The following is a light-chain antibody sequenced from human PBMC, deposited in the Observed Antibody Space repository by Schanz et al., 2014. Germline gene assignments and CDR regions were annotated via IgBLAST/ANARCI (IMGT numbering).Light chain of an antibody. CDR2: GAS. CDR3: QHYGDSVWT. Sequence: EVVLTQSPGTLSLSPGERATLSCRASQSVSNTYLAWYQQKPGQAPRLLIYGASSRASGIPDRFSGSGSGTDFTLTISRLEPEDFAVYYCQHYGDSVWTFGQGTKVEIK. CDR1: QSVSNTY. V-gene: IGKV3-20*01. J-gene: IGKJ1*01.